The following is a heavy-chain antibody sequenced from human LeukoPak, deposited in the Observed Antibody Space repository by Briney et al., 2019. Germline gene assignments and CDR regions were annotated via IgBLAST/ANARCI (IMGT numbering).Heavy chain of an antibody. CDR1: GGSISSNNW. D-gene: IGHD5-18*01. V-gene: IGHV4-4*02. CDR3: ARDRGGYTYSHDY. CDR2: IYHDGST. J-gene: IGHJ4*02. Sequence: SETLSLTCAVSGGSISSNNWWIWVRQSPEKGLEWIGEIYHDGSTDYNPSLKSRVTISMDKSKNQLSLKLNFVTAADTAVYYCARDRGGYTYSHDYWGQGTLVTVSS.